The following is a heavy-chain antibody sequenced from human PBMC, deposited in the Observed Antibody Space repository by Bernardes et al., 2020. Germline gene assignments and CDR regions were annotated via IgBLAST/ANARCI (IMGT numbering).Heavy chain of an antibody. CDR1: GFTLRDFW. CDR2: ISPDGTAA. CDR3: TRGAGGYGNFDY. Sequence: GGSLRLSCAASGFTLRDFWIHWVRQAPGEGLVWVSRISPDGTAANYADSVQGRFTISRGNAGNTVFLQMDSLTAKETALYFCTRGAGGYGNFDYWGQGALVTVSS. V-gene: IGHV3-74*01. D-gene: IGHD5-12*01. J-gene: IGHJ4*02.